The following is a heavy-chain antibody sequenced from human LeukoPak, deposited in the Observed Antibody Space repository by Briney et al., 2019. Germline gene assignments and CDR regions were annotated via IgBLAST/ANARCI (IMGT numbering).Heavy chain of an antibody. CDR3: ARGDITIFGVVKGFDP. CDR2: INHSGST. CDR1: GGSFSGYY. J-gene: IGHJ5*02. V-gene: IGHV4-34*01. Sequence: PSETLSLTCAVYGGSFSGYYWSWIRQPPGKGLEWVGEINHSGSTNYNPSLKSRVTISVDTSKNQFSLKLSSVTAADTAVYYCARGDITIFGVVKGFDPWGQRTLVTVSS. D-gene: IGHD3-3*01.